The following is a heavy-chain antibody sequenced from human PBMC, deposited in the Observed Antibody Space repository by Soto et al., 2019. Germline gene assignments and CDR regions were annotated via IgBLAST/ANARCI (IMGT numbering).Heavy chain of an antibody. J-gene: IGHJ4*02. Sequence: SETMSLTCTVAGGYISSYYWSWIRQPPGKGLEWIGYIYYSGSTNYNPSLKSRVSISVDTSKNQFSLKLSSVTAADTAVYYCARRYGGNFDYWGQGTLVTVSS. CDR2: IYYSGST. V-gene: IGHV4-59*01. D-gene: IGHD1-26*01. CDR3: ARRYGGNFDY. CDR1: GGYISSYY.